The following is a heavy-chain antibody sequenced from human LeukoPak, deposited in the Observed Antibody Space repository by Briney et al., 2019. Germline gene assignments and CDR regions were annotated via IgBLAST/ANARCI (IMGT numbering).Heavy chain of an antibody. J-gene: IGHJ4*02. Sequence: GGSLRLSCAASGFTFSSYSMNWVRQAPGKGLEWVGRIKSKTDGGTTDYAAPVKGRFTISRDDSKKTLYLQMNSLKTEDTAVYYCTTDTRIVGATGFDYWGQGTLVTVSS. CDR1: GFTFSSYS. CDR3: TTDTRIVGATGFDY. D-gene: IGHD1-26*01. CDR2: IKSKTDGGTT. V-gene: IGHV3-15*01.